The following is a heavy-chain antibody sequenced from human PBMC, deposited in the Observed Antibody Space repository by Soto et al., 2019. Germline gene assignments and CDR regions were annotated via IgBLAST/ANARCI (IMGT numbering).Heavy chain of an antibody. J-gene: IGHJ5*02. V-gene: IGHV5-51*01. D-gene: IGHD2-15*01. CDR3: AGAYCSGGSCSMGGWFDP. CDR1: GYSFTSYW. CDR2: IYPGDSDT. Sequence: PGESLKISCKGSGYSFTSYWIGWVRQMPGKGMEWMGIIYPGDSDTRYSPSFQGQVTISADKSISTAYLQWSSLKASDTAMYYCAGAYCSGGSCSMGGWFDPWGQGTLVTV.